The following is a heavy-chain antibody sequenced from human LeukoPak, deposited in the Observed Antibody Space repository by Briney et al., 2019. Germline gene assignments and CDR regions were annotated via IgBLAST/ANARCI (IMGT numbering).Heavy chain of an antibody. CDR3: VTYCTDGNPVSYSDY. D-gene: IGHD5-24*01. V-gene: IGHV4-59*08. Sequence: SETLSLTCTVSGGSISSYYWSWLRQPPGKGLEWIGYMYWNGSTNYNTSLKSRVTISVDTSKNQFSLKLSLKLTSVTAADKGVTYCTDGNPVSYSDYWGQGTLVTVSS. J-gene: IGHJ4*02. CDR2: MYWNGST. CDR1: GGSISSYY.